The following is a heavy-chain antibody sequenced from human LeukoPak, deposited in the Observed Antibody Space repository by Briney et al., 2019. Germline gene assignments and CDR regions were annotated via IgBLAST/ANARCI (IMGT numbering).Heavy chain of an antibody. J-gene: IGHJ3*02. D-gene: IGHD1-26*01. Sequence: SSETLSLTCTVSGGPISSYYWSWLRQPPGKGREWIGYIYYSGSTNYNPSLKSRVTISVDTSKNQFSLKLSSVTAADTAVYYCARRSGSSYDAFDIWGQGTMVTVSS. V-gene: IGHV4-59*01. CDR1: GGPISSYY. CDR3: ARRSGSSYDAFDI. CDR2: IYYSGST.